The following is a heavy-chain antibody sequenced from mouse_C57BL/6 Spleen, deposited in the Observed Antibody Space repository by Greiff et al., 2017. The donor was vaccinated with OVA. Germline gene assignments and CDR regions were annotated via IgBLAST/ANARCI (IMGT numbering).Heavy chain of an antibody. CDR2: ISSGSSTI. CDR3: ARKKDYGSSGGYFDV. Sequence: EVMLVESGGGLVKPGGSLKLSCAASGFTFSDYGMHWVRQAPEKGLEWVAYISSGSSTIYYADTVKGRFTISRDNAKNTLFLQMTSLRSEDTAMYYCARKKDYGSSGGYFDVWGTGTTVTVSS. CDR1: GFTFSDYG. V-gene: IGHV5-17*01. D-gene: IGHD1-1*01. J-gene: IGHJ1*03.